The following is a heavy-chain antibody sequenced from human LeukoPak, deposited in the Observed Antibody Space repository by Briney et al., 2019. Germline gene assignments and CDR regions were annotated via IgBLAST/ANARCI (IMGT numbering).Heavy chain of an antibody. V-gene: IGHV1-2*02. D-gene: IGHD2-2*02. CDR1: GYTFTGYY. CDR2: INPNSGGT. Sequence: ASVKVSCKASGYTFTGYYMHWVRQAPGQGLEWMGWINPNSGGTNYAQKFQGRVTMTRDTSISTAYMELSRLRSDDTAVYYCARVVPAAIAVNYYYYYMDVWGKGTTVTVSS. J-gene: IGHJ6*03. CDR3: ARVVPAAIAVNYYYYYMDV.